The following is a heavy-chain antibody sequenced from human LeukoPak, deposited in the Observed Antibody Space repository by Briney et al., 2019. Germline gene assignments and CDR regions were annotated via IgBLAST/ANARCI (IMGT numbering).Heavy chain of an antibody. J-gene: IGHJ4*02. CDR1: GYTFTSYG. D-gene: IGHD3-10*01. CDR3: AARVGDFDY. V-gene: IGHV1-69*05. Sequence: SVKVSCKASGYTFTSYGISWVRQAPGQGLEWMGGIIPIFGTANYAQKFQDRVTITTDESTSTAYMELSSLRSEDTAVYYCAARVGDFDYWGQGTLVTVSS. CDR2: IIPIFGTA.